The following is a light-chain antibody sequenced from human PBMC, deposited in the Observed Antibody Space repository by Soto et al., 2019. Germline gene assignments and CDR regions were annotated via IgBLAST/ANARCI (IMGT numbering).Light chain of an antibody. CDR2: AAS. J-gene: IGKJ1*01. V-gene: IGKV1-6*01. CDR3: LQAYNSPRT. Sequence: AIQMTQSPSSLSASVGDRVTITCRASQGIRNDLGWYQQKPGKAPKLLIYAASHLQSGVPSRFSGSGSGTDFTLTISSLQPEDFETYYSLQAYNSPRTFGQGTKVEIK. CDR1: QGIRND.